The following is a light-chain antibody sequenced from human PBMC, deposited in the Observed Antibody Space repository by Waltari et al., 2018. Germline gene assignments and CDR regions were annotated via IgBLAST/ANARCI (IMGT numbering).Light chain of an antibody. CDR3: QTWGTGIV. V-gene: IGLV4-69*01. CDR1: RGHSSYA. J-gene: IGLJ3*02. CDR2: LNGDGSH. Sequence: QLVLTQSPSASASLGPSVKLTCTLSRGHSSYAIAWHQQQPQKGPRFLMKLNGDGSHTQGDGIPARFSGSSSGAERYLTISSLQSEDEADYYCQTWGTGIVFGGGTKLTVL.